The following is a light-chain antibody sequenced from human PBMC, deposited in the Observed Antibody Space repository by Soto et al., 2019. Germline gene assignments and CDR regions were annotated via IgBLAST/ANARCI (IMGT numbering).Light chain of an antibody. CDR3: SSYTSSRTYV. CDR1: SSDVGAYNF. Sequence: QSVLTQPASVSGSPGQSITISYTGTSSDVGAYNFVSWHQQHPGKAPKLIIYNVYDRPSGISYRFSGSKSGNTASLTISGLQGEDEADYYCSSYTSSRTYVFGTGTKLTVL. V-gene: IGLV2-14*03. CDR2: NVY. J-gene: IGLJ1*01.